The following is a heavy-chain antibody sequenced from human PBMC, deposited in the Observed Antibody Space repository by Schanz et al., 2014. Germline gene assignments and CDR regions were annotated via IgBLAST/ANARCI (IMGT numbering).Heavy chain of an antibody. V-gene: IGHV1-18*01. CDR2: ISGYNGDT. CDR1: GYTLSNYG. Sequence: QVQSVQSGAEVKKPGASVKVSCKASGYTLSNYGISWVRQAPGQGLEWMGWISGYNGDTIYAQKFQGRVTMTTDTSTSTAYMEVGRLRSDDTAVYYCARTVTDISTGHNAAYLDLWGRGSLVSVSS. CDR3: ARTVTDISTGHNAAYLDL. D-gene: IGHD3-9*01. J-gene: IGHJ2*01.